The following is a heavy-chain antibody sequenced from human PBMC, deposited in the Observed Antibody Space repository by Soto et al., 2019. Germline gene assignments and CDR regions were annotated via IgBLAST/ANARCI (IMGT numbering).Heavy chain of an antibody. CDR1: GFAFSSYA. V-gene: IGHV3-23*01. CDR3: AKERYYDILTGPENDCYHYGMDV. J-gene: IGHJ6*02. Sequence: EVQLLESGGGLVQPGGSLRLSCAASGFAFSSYAMSWVRQAPGKGLEWVSDITGSGGYTFYADSVTGRFTISRDNSKNTLFLQMSSLRAEDTAVYYCAKERYYDILTGPENDCYHYGMDVWGQGTTVTVAS. CDR2: ITGSGGYT. D-gene: IGHD3-9*01.